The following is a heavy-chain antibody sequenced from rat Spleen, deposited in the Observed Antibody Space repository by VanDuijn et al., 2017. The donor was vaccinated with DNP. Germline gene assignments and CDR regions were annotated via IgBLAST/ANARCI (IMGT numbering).Heavy chain of an antibody. V-gene: IGHV3-1*01. J-gene: IGHJ2*01. Sequence: EVQLQESGPGLVKPSQSLSLTCSVTGYSITSNYWAWIRKLPGNKMEWIGYINYSGSTGYNPSLKSRISITRDTSKNQFFLQLSSVTTEDTATYYCARWNIGTSTLDYWGQGVMVTVSS. CDR1: GYSITSNY. CDR3: ARWNIGTSTLDY. D-gene: IGHD1-5*01. CDR2: INYSGST.